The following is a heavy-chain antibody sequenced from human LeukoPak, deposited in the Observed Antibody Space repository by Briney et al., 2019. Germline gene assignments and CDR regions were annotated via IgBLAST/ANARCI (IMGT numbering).Heavy chain of an antibody. Sequence: ASVKVSCKASGYTFTSYGTSRVRPPPGQGLESMGWIRAYNCNTNYAQKLQGRFTMTTVTSTSTAYMELRSLRSDDTAVYYCARVGFVAAAADYWGQGTLVTVSS. J-gene: IGHJ4*02. CDR3: ARVGFVAAAADY. CDR1: GYTFTSYG. D-gene: IGHD6-13*01. V-gene: IGHV1-18*01. CDR2: IRAYNCNT.